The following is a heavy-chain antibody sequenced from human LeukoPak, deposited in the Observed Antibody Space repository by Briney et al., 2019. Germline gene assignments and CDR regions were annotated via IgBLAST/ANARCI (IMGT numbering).Heavy chain of an antibody. CDR3: AKDIAAGVDY. CDR2: ISYDGCNK. V-gene: IGHV3-30*18. J-gene: IGHJ4*02. CDR1: GFTFSSYG. D-gene: IGHD6-13*01. Sequence: HPGRSLRLSCAASGFTFSSYGVHWVRQAPGKGLEWVAVISYDGCNKYYADSVKGRFTISRDNSKNTLYLQMNSLRAEDTAVYYCAKDIAAGVDYWGQGTLVTVSS.